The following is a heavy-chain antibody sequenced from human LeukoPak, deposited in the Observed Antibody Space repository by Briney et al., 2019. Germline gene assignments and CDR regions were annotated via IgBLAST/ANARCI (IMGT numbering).Heavy chain of an antibody. CDR2: IYYSGST. CDR3: ARGIVGATVYFDY. D-gene: IGHD1-26*01. V-gene: IGHV4-59*01. Sequence: SETLSLTCTVSGGSISSYYWSWIRQPPGKGLEWIGYIYYSGSTNYNPSLKSRVTISVDTSKNQFSLKLSSVTAADTAVYYCARGIVGATVYFDYWGRGTLVTVSS. CDR1: GGSISSYY. J-gene: IGHJ4*02.